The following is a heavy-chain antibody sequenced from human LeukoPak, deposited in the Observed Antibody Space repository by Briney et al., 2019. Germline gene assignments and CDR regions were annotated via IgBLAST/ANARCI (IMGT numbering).Heavy chain of an antibody. Sequence: SETLSLTCVVYGGSFSGYYWSWIRQPPGKGLEWIGEINHSGSTNYNPSLKSRVTISLDTSKNQFSLKLSSVTAADTAVYYCARGKGSGWTFDYWGQGTLVTVSS. D-gene: IGHD6-19*01. CDR3: ARGKGSGWTFDY. CDR1: GGSFSGYY. V-gene: IGHV4-34*01. J-gene: IGHJ4*02. CDR2: INHSGST.